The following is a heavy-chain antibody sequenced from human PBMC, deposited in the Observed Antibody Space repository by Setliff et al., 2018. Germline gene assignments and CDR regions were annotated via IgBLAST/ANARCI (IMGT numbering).Heavy chain of an antibody. D-gene: IGHD2-2*01. CDR3: ARSPRPPTSLDYVDV. J-gene: IGHJ6*03. CDR2: LHTNGITT. CDR1: GFTLSRFW. V-gene: IGHV3-74*01. Sequence: GGSLRLSCVTSGFTLSRFWMHWVRQVPGKGLVWVSRLHTNGITTRYADSVKGRFTIYRDMAENTLYLQMNSLRAEDTAVYYCARSPRPPTSLDYVDVWGDGTMVTVSS.